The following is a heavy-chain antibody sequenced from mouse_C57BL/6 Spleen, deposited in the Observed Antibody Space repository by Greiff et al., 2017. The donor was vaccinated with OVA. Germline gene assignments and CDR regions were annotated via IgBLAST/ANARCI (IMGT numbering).Heavy chain of an antibody. V-gene: IGHV1-26*01. CDR2: INPNNGGT. CDR1: GYTFTDYY. CDR3: ARSYSNGY. D-gene: IGHD2-5*01. J-gene: IGHJ2*01. Sequence: VQLQQSGPELVKPGASVKISCKASGYTFTDYYMNWVKQSHGKSLEWIGDINPNNGGTSYNQKFKGKATLTVDKSSSTAYMELRSLTSEDSAVYYCARSYSNGYWGQGTTLTVSS.